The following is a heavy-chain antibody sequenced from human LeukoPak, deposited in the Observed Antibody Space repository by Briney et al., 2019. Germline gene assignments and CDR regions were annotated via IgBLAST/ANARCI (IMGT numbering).Heavy chain of an antibody. D-gene: IGHD4-17*01. CDR2: VYHDGST. CDR3: ARDYGDYLYYFDY. J-gene: IGHJ4*02. CDR1: GGSISSNNW. Sequence: PSETLSLTCAVSGGSISSNNWWIWVRQSPEKGREGIGEVYHDGSTNYNPSLKSRVTISMDKSKNQFSLKLSSVTAADTAVYYCARDYGDYLYYFDYWGQGTLVTVSS. V-gene: IGHV4-4*02.